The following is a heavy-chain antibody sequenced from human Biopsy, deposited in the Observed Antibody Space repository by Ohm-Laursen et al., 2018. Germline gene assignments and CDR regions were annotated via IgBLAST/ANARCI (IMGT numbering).Heavy chain of an antibody. Sequence: ASVKVSCKVSGYTLTDLSMHWVRQAPGKGLEWMGGFAPENGKTIYAQKFQGRVTMTEDTSTDTAYMELSSLRSDDTAVYYCAKERGDDWRLRSFHIWGQGTLVTVSS. J-gene: IGHJ3*02. CDR3: AKERGDDWRLRSFHI. CDR2: FAPENGKT. V-gene: IGHV1-24*01. CDR1: GYTLTDLS. D-gene: IGHD3-9*01.